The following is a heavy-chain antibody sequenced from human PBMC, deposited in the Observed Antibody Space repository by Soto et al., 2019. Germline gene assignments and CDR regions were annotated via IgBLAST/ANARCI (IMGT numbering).Heavy chain of an antibody. J-gene: IGHJ4*02. CDR1: GGSFSGYY. Sequence: SETLSLTCAVYGGSFSGYYWSWIRQPPGKGLEWIGEINHSGSTNYNPSLKSRVTISVDTSKNQFSLKLSSVTAADTAVYYCARGRRGYSYGYTDRDPATDYWGQGTLVTVSS. CDR3: ARGRRGYSYGYTDRDPATDY. V-gene: IGHV4-34*01. CDR2: INHSGST. D-gene: IGHD5-18*01.